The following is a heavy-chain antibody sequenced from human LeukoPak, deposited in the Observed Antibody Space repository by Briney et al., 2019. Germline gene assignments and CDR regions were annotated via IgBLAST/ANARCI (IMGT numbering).Heavy chain of an antibody. D-gene: IGHD1-26*01. V-gene: IGHV4-59*04. CDR1: GGSISNKY. Sequence: SETLSLTCTVSGGSISNKYWSWIRQPPGKGLEWIGYIYYSGSTYYNPSLKSRVTISVDTSKNQFSLKLSSVTAADTAVYYCARLERGYSGSYDWFDPWGQGTLVTVSS. CDR3: ARLERGYSGSYDWFDP. CDR2: IYYSGST. J-gene: IGHJ5*02.